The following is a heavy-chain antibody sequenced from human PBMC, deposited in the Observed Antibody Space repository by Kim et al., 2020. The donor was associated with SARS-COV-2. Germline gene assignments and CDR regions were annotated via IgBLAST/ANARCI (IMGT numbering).Heavy chain of an antibody. CDR1: GISISSYY. D-gene: IGHD1-26*01. V-gene: IGHV4-59*08. J-gene: IGHJ4*02. CDR3: AGTARGANFDY. CDR2: IYYTGSA. Sequence: ETLSLTCSVSGISISSYYWSLIRQPPGKGLEGIGYIYYTGSANYNPSLRSRVTISVDTSKNQFSLKLSSVTAADTAVYYCAGTARGANFDYWGRGALVTVSS.